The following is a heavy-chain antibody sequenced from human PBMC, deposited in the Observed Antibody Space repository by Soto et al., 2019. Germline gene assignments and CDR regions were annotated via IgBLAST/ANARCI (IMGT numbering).Heavy chain of an antibody. CDR1: GGSISSYY. Sequence: SETLSLTCTVSGGSISSYYWSWIRQPPGKGLEWIGYIYYSGSTNYNPSLKSRVTISVDTSKNQFSLKLSSVTAADTAVYYCARVGGYYDNNSFDPWGQGTLVTVSS. J-gene: IGHJ5*02. D-gene: IGHD3-22*01. CDR3: ARVGGYYDNNSFDP. V-gene: IGHV4-59*01. CDR2: IYYSGST.